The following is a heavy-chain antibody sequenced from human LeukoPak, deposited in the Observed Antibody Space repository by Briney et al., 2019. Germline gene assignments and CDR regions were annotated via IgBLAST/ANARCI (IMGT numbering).Heavy chain of an antibody. J-gene: IGHJ4*02. CDR2: ISGSGGST. V-gene: IGHV3-23*01. CDR3: AKDDGIKDTAMADY. Sequence: PGGSLRLSCAASGFTFSSYAMSRVRQAPGKGLEWVSAISGSGGSTYYADSVKGRFTISRDNSKNTLYLQMNSLRAEDTAVYYCAKDDGIKDTAMADYWGQGTLVTVSS. D-gene: IGHD5-18*01. CDR1: GFTFSSYA.